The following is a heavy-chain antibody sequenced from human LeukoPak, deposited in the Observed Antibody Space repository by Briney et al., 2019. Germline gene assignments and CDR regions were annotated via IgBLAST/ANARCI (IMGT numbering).Heavy chain of an antibody. CDR2: SYFTGNP. CDR1: GSISSYY. CDR3: AGLRSTVAWASFDY. Sequence: SETLSLTCIVSGSISSYYWTWIRQPPGKGLEWIGHSYFTGNPNYNPSLKSRVTISVDPPKNQFSLKLTSVTAADTAVYYCAGLRSTVAWASFDYWSQGILVTVSS. V-gene: IGHV4-59*08. D-gene: IGHD4-23*01. J-gene: IGHJ4*02.